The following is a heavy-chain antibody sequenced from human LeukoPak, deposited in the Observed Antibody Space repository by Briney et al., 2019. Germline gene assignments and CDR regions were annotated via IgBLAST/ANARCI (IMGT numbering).Heavy chain of an antibody. CDR3: ARGRYDVLAGYQPPYFDF. Sequence: GGSLRLSCAASGFTFSNYNINWVRQAPGKGLEWVSSISISSSYIYYADSVKGRFTISRGNAKDSLYLHMNSLRAEDTAMYYCARGRYDVLAGYQPPYFDFWGQGTLVTVSS. D-gene: IGHD3-9*01. V-gene: IGHV3-21*01. J-gene: IGHJ4*02. CDR1: GFTFSNYN. CDR2: ISISSSYI.